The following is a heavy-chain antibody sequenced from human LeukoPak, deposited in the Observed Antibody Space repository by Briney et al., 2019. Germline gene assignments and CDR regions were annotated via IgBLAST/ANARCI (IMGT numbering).Heavy chain of an antibody. J-gene: IGHJ6*02. CDR2: IKSKTDGGTT. CDR1: GFTFSNAW. CDR3: TTDYFDWEDGYYYYYYGMDV. D-gene: IGHD3-9*01. V-gene: IGHV3-15*01. Sequence: PGGSLRLSCAASGFTFSNAWMSWVRQAPGEGLEWVGRIKSKTDGGTTDYAAPVKGRFTISRDDSKNTLYLQMNSLKTEDTAVYYCTTDYFDWEDGYYYYYYGMDVWGQGTTVTVSS.